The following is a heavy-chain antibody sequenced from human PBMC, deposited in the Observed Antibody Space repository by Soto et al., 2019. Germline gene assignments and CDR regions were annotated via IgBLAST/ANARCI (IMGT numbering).Heavy chain of an antibody. CDR3: ARVVGPLRGYSYGLFDY. D-gene: IGHD5-18*01. J-gene: IGHJ4*02. CDR2: IYYSGST. CDR1: GGSISSYY. Sequence: PSETLSLTCTVSGGSISSYYWSWIRQPPGKGLEWIGYIYYSGSTNYNPSLKSRVTISVDTSKNQFSLKLSSVTAADTAVYYCARVVGPLRGYSYGLFDYWGQGSLVTVSS. V-gene: IGHV4-59*01.